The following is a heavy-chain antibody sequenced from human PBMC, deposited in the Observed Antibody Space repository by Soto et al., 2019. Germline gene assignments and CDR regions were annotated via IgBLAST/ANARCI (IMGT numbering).Heavy chain of an antibody. J-gene: IGHJ4*02. D-gene: IGHD3-3*01. CDR1: GFTFSSYA. CDR2: ISSNGGST. Sequence: GGSLRLSCAASGFTFSSYAMHWVRQAPGKGLEYVSAISSNGGSTYYANSVKGRFTISRDNSKNTLYLQMGSLRAEDMAVYYCARSLGKNEYYDFWSGYDYWGQGTLVTVSS. V-gene: IGHV3-64*01. CDR3: ARSLGKNEYYDFWSGYDY.